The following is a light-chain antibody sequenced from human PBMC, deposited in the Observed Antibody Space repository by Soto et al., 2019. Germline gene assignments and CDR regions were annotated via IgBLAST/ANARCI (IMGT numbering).Light chain of an antibody. CDR1: QSVSSSY. Sequence: EIVWTQSPGTLSLSPGERATLSCRASQSVSSSYLAWYQQKPGQAPRLLIYGASSRATGIPDRCSGSGSGTDFTLTISRLEPEDLAVYYCHQYGSLYTFGQGTKLEIK. J-gene: IGKJ2*01. CDR2: GAS. CDR3: HQYGSLYT. V-gene: IGKV3-20*01.